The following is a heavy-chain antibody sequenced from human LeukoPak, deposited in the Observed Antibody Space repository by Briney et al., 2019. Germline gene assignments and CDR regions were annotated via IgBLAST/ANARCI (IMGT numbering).Heavy chain of an antibody. CDR1: GFTFSSYA. CDR3: ARPTWTNYMDV. Sequence: PGGSLRLSCAASGFTFSSYAMSWVRQAPGKGLEWVSAISNSGGSAYYPDSLKGRFTISRDNSKYTLHLQMNSLRAEDTAVYFCARPTWTNYMDVWGKGTAVTISS. J-gene: IGHJ6*03. V-gene: IGHV3-23*01. CDR2: ISNSGGSA. D-gene: IGHD3/OR15-3a*01.